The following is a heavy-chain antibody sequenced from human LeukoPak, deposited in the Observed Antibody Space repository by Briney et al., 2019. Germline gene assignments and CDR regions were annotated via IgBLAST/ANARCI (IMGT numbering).Heavy chain of an antibody. CDR2: INSDGSST. D-gene: IGHD6-13*01. CDR1: GFTVSSNY. J-gene: IGHJ6*02. Sequence: QPGGSLRLSCAASGFTVSSNYVSWVRQAPGKGLVWVSRINSDGSSTSYADSVKGRFTISRDNAKNTLYLQMNSLRAEDTAVYYCAETPYSSSWDGMDVWGQGTTVTVSS. V-gene: IGHV3-74*01. CDR3: AETPYSSSWDGMDV.